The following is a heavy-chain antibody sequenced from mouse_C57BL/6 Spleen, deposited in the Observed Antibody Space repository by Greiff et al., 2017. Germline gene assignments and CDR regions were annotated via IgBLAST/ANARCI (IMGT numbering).Heavy chain of an antibody. Sequence: QVQLQQSGPGLVQPSQSLSITCTVPGFSLTSSGVHWVRQSPGKGLEWLGVIWTGGGTNYNSALKSRLSISQDNSKSQVFLKMNSLQTDDTARYYCARAPYYYGSSPWYFDVWGTGTTVTVSS. CDR3: ARAPYYYGSSPWYFDV. D-gene: IGHD1-1*01. CDR2: IWTGGGT. V-gene: IGHV2-9-1*01. CDR1: GFSLTSSG. J-gene: IGHJ1*03.